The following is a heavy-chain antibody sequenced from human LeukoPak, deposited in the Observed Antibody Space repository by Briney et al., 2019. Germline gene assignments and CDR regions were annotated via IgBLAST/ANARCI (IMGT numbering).Heavy chain of an antibody. D-gene: IGHD2-15*01. Sequence: PSQTLSLTCTVPGGSISSGDYCWSWIRQPPGKGLEWIGYIYYSGSTYYNPSLKSRVTISVDASKNQFSLKLSSVTAADTAVYYCARDQGGGSCIDYWGQGTLVTVSS. J-gene: IGHJ4*02. CDR3: ARDQGGGSCIDY. CDR1: GGSISSGDYC. V-gene: IGHV4-30-4*01. CDR2: IYYSGST.